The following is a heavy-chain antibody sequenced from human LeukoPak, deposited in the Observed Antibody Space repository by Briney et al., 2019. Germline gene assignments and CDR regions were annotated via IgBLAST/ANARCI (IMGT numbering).Heavy chain of an antibody. V-gene: IGHV4-59*01. J-gene: IGHJ4*02. CDR2: IYYSGST. D-gene: IGHD3-22*01. CDR1: GGSFSSYY. CDR3: ARAHYYDSSGYFKY. Sequence: SETLSLTCAVYGGSFSSYYWSWIRQPPGKGLEWIGYIYYSGSTNYNPSLKSRVTISVDTSKNQFSLKLSSVTAADTAVYYCARAHYYDSSGYFKYWGQGTLVTVSS.